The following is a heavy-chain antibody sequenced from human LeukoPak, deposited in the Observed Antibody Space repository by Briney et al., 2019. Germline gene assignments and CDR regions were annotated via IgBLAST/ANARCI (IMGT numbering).Heavy chain of an antibody. J-gene: IGHJ4*02. CDR1: GFTFSDYY. CDR2: ISSSGSTI. CDR3: ASPTRIAVGREEPNDY. Sequence: GGSLRLSCAASGFTFSDYYMSWIRQAPGKGLEWVSYISSSGSTIYYADSVKGRFTISRDNAKNSLYLQMNSLRAEDTAVYYCASPTRIAVGREEPNDYWGQGTLVTVSS. D-gene: IGHD6-19*01. V-gene: IGHV3-11*04.